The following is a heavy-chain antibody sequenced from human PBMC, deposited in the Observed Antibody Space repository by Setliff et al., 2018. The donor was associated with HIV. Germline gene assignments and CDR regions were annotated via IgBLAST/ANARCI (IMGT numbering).Heavy chain of an antibody. CDR2: INHNRKT. CDR1: GGSFSGYF. J-gene: IGHJ4*02. V-gene: IGHV4-34*01. CDR3: TRVRDHYDSGTYYRPLYFFDS. D-gene: IGHD3-10*01. Sequence: SETLSLTCAVYGGSFSGYFWSWVRQSPGKGLEWIGGINHNRKTNYNPSLKSRVTISIDRSKNQFSLKLNSVIAADTAVYYCTRVRDHYDSGTYYRPLYFFDSWGQGTLVTVSS.